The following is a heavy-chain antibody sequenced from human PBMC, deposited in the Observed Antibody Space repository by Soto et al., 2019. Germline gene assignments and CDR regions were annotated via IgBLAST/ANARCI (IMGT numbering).Heavy chain of an antibody. CDR2: LYNGGTT. D-gene: IGHD2-15*01. J-gene: IGHJ4*02. CDR3: ARGGLPKFDS. Sequence: SETLSLTCTVSGGSISSDYWSWIRQPPGKALEWIGYLYNGGTTKYNPSLKSRCIISADTCKNQFFLKLNSVTAADTAVYYCARGGLPKFDSWGQGSLVTVSS. CDR1: GGSISSDY. V-gene: IGHV4-59*01.